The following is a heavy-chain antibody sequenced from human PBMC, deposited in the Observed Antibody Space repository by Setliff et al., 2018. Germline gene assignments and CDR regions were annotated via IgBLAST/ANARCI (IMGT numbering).Heavy chain of an antibody. D-gene: IGHD1-1*01. CDR3: AKGGGRYHSDS. CDR1: DDSISSRRYY. J-gene: IGHJ4*02. CDR2: IYTSWST. Sequence: SETLSLTCTVSDDSISSRRYYWGWFRQPAGKELEWIGQIYTSWSTNYNPSLKSRVTLSLDTSENQFSLSLTSVTAADAAVYYCAKGGGRYHSDSWGQGTLVTVSS. V-gene: IGHV4-61*09.